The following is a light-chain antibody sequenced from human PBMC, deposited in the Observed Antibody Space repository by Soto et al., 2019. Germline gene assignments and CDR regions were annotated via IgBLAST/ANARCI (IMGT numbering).Light chain of an antibody. J-gene: IGLJ2*01. V-gene: IGLV2-14*01. CDR2: EVS. CDR3: SSYPSSSTYVV. CDR1: SSDVGGYNY. Sequence: QSALPQPASVSGSPGQSITISCTGTSSDVGGYNYVSWYQQHPGKAPKLMIYEVSNRPSGVSTRFSGSKSGNTAYLPISGLQAEDEADYYCSSYPSSSTYVVFGGGTKLTVL.